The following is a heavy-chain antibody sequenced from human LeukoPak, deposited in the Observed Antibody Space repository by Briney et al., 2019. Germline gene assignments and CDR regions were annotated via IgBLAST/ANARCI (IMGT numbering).Heavy chain of an antibody. CDR3: ARHAGGYYKNWFDP. V-gene: IGHV4-39*01. CDR1: GGSISSSSYY. J-gene: IGHJ5*02. CDR2: IYYSGST. Sequence: SETLSLTCTVSGGSISSSSYYWGWIRQPPGKGLELIGSIYYSGSTYYNPSLKSRVTISVDTSKNQFSLKLSSVTAADTAVYYCARHAGGYYKNWFDPWGQGTLVTVSS. D-gene: IGHD3-22*01.